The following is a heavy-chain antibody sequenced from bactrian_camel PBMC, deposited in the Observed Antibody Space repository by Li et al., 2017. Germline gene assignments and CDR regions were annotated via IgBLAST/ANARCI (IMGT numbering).Heavy chain of an antibody. D-gene: IGHD2*01. Sequence: HVQLVESGGGSVQAGGSLTLSCIVSGYPYSSKCLGWFRQAPGKEREGVAAISGDHRHTAYSDSVKGRFAISQDNTKNTLILQMNSLEPEDTAVYYCAARTSGLCYEKPLYFEFQHWGQGTQVTVS. CDR3: AARTSGLCYEKPLYFEFQH. V-gene: IGHV3S6*01. J-gene: IGHJ4*01. CDR1: GYPYSSKC. CDR2: ISGDHRHT.